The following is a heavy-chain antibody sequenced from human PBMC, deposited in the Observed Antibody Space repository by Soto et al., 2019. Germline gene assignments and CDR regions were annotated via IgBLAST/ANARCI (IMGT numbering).Heavy chain of an antibody. CDR1: GYSFTSYW. CDR3: ARSRRGAYSSGWYSPSGYYNYGIDV. V-gene: IGHV5-51*01. D-gene: IGHD6-19*01. J-gene: IGHJ6*02. Sequence: GESLKISCKGSGYSFTSYWIGWVRQMPGKGLEWMGIIYPGDSDTRYSPSLQGQVTISADTSISTAYLQWTSLKASDTAMYYCARSRRGAYSSGWYSPSGYYNYGIDVWGQGTKVTVSS. CDR2: IYPGDSDT.